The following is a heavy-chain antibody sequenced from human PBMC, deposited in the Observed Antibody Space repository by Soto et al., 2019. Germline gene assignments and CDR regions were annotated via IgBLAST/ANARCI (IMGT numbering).Heavy chain of an antibody. CDR3: ARDERETRLRSGCYYFDY. V-gene: IGHV1-8*01. D-gene: IGHD2-21*01. Sequence: ASVKVSCKASGYTFTSYDINWVRQATGQGLEWMGWMNPNSGNTGYAQKFQGRVTMTRNTSISTAYMELSSLRSDDTAVYYCARDERETRLRSGCYYFDYWGQGTPVTVSS. CDR1: GYTFTSYD. CDR2: MNPNSGNT. J-gene: IGHJ4*02.